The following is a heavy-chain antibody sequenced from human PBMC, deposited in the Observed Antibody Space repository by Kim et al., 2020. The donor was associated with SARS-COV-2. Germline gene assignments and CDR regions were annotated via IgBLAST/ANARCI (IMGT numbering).Heavy chain of an antibody. J-gene: IGHJ4*02. Sequence: GGSLRLSCAASGFTFSSYEMNWVRQAPGKGLEWVSYISSSGSTIYYADSVKGRFTISRDNAKNSLYLQMNSLRAEDTAVYYCARDGRGGWLRLRPTGDHFDYWGQGTLVTVSS. CDR2: ISSSGSTI. D-gene: IGHD5-12*01. CDR1: GFTFSSYE. V-gene: IGHV3-48*03. CDR3: ARDGRGGWLRLRPTGDHFDY.